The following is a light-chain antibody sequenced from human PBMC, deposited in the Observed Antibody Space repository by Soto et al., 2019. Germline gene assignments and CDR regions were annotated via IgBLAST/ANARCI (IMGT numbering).Light chain of an antibody. V-gene: IGLV2-11*01. CDR2: DVS. CDR3: CSYAGSHTFV. CDR1: SSYVGGYNF. Sequence: SLLTQPRSVFGSPGQSVTTSCTGNSSYVGGYNFVSGYQQYPGKAPKFMIYDVSKRPSGVPDRFSGSKSGNTASLTISGLLAEDEADYYCCSYAGSHTFVFGTGTKVTVL. J-gene: IGLJ1*01.